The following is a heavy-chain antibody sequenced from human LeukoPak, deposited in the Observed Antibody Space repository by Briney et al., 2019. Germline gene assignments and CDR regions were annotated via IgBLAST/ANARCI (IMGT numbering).Heavy chain of an antibody. J-gene: IGHJ4*02. Sequence: SETLSLTCTVSGGSISSYYWSWIRQPAGKGLEWIGRIYTSGSTNYNPSLKSRVTMSVDTSKNQFSLKLSSVTAADTAVYYCARVSLNSIAVAGTGGGNFDYWGQGTLVTVSS. CDR2: IYTSGST. D-gene: IGHD6-19*01. CDR3: ARVSLNSIAVAGTGGGNFDY. CDR1: GGSISSYY. V-gene: IGHV4-4*07.